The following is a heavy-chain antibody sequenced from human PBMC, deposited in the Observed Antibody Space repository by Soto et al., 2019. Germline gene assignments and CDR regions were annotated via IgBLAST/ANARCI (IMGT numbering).Heavy chain of an antibody. J-gene: IGHJ6*02. Sequence: GASVKVSCKASGYTFTSYYMHWVRQAPGQGLEWKGIINPSGGSTSYAQKFQGRVTMTRDTSTSTVYMELSSLRSEDTAVYYCARGTGITIFGVVIAPQNGMDVWGQGTTVTVSS. CDR1: GYTFTSYY. CDR2: INPSGGST. D-gene: IGHD3-3*01. CDR3: ARGTGITIFGVVIAPQNGMDV. V-gene: IGHV1-46*01.